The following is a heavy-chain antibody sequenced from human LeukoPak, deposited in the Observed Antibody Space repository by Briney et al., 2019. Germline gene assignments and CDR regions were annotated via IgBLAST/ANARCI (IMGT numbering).Heavy chain of an antibody. CDR2: IYYSGST. Sequence: SETLSLTCTVSGGSISSSSYYWGWIRQPPGKGLEWIGSIYYSGSTYYNPSLKSRVTISVDTSKNQFSLKLSSVTAAGTAVYYCASLFGGYWGQGTLVTVSS. D-gene: IGHD3-3*01. CDR1: GGSISSSSYY. J-gene: IGHJ4*02. CDR3: ASLFGGY. V-gene: IGHV4-39*01.